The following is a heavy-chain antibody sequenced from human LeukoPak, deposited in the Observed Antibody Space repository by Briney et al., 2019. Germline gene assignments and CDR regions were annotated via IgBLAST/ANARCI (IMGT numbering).Heavy chain of an antibody. CDR3: ATPPAGLGGSFDY. CDR2: IYYSGTT. J-gene: IGHJ4*02. Sequence: PSETLSLTCTVSGGSISTYYWSWIRQPPGKGLEWIGSIYYSGTTYYNPSLKSRVTISVDMSKNQFSLKLTSVTAADTAVYYCATPPAGLGGSFDYWGQGTLVTVSS. D-gene: IGHD6-19*01. V-gene: IGHV4-59*05. CDR1: GGSISTYY.